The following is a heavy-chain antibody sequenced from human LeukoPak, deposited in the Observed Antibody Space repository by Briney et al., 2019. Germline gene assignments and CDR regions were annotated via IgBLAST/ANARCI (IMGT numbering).Heavy chain of an antibody. D-gene: IGHD3-22*01. CDR3: AKAGFNYYDSSGYYRPDY. CDR2: ISGSGGST. J-gene: IGHJ4*02. CDR1: GFTFSSYA. Sequence: GGSLRLSCAASGFTFSSYAMSWVRQAPGKGLEWVSAISGSGGSTYYADSVKGRFTISRDNSKNTLYLQMNSLRAEDTAVYYCAKAGFNYYDSSGYYRPDYWGQGTLVTVSS. V-gene: IGHV3-23*01.